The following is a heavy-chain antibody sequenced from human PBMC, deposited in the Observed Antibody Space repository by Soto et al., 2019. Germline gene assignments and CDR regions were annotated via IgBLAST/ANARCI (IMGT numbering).Heavy chain of an antibody. CDR2: IIPIFGTA. V-gene: IGHV1-69*13. D-gene: IGHD6-13*01. CDR1: GGTFSSYA. Sequence: ASVKVSCKASGGTFSSYAISWVRQAPGQGLEWMGGIIPIFGTANYAQKFQGRVTITADESTSTAYMELSSLRSEDTAVYYCARLGYTGNYFDYWGQGTLVTVSS. CDR3: ARLGYTGNYFDY. J-gene: IGHJ4*02.